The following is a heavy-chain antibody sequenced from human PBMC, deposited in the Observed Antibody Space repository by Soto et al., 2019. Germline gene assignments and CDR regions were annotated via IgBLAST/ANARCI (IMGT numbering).Heavy chain of an antibody. J-gene: IGHJ6*02. Sequence: QVQLVESGRGVIQPGTSLSLSCGSSGFTFRSFGMYWFRQAPGKGLEWVAVVSYDGNHKYYADSVKGRFTVSRDNAKNMRYLQMNSRRGEDTAVYSCAKDVGQQLVLNYGMDVLGQGTTVTVSS. CDR1: GFTFRSFG. V-gene: IGHV3-30*18. CDR3: AKDVGQQLVLNYGMDV. D-gene: IGHD6-13*01. CDR2: VSYDGNHK.